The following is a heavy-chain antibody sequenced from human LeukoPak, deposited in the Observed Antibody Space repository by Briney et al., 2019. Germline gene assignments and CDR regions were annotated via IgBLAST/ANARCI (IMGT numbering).Heavy chain of an antibody. D-gene: IGHD3-22*01. V-gene: IGHV3-7*03. Sequence: PGGSLRLSCAASGFTFSRYWMTWVRQAPGKGLEWVANIKEDGSKKNYVDSVKGRFTISRDNAKNSLYLQMNSLRAEDTAVYYCATLLDYYDRSGYHQGGDWGQGTLVTVSS. J-gene: IGHJ4*02. CDR1: GFTFSRYW. CDR2: IKEDGSKK. CDR3: ATLLDYYDRSGYHQGGD.